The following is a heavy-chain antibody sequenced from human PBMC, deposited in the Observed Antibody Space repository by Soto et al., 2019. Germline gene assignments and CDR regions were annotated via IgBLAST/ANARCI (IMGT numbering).Heavy chain of an antibody. CDR3: ARDSLTGNWFEP. CDR2: FDPEDGET. J-gene: IGHJ5*02. Sequence: ASVKVSCKVSGYTLTELSMHWVRQAPGKGLEWMGGFDPEDGETIYAQKFQGRVTITRDTSASTAYMELSSLRSEDTAVYYCARDSLTGNWFEPSGQGTLVTVSS. D-gene: IGHD2-8*02. CDR1: GYTLTELS. V-gene: IGHV1-24*01.